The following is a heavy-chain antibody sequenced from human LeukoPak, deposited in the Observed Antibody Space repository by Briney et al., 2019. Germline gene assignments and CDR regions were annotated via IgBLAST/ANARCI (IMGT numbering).Heavy chain of an antibody. J-gene: IGHJ4*02. CDR1: GGSISSSSYY. V-gene: IGHV4-39*01. Sequence: PSETLSLTCTVSGGSISSSSYYWGWIRQPPGKGLEWIGSIYYSGSTYYNPSLKSRVTISVDTSKNQFSLKLSSVTAADTAVYYCARVAVVVTVKNYYFDYWGQGTLVTVSS. CDR3: ARVAVVVTVKNYYFDY. D-gene: IGHD2-21*02. CDR2: IYYSGST.